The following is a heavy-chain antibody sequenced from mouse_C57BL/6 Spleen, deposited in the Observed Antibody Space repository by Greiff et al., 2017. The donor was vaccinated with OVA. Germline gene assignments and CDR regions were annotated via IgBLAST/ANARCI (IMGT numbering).Heavy chain of an antibody. D-gene: IGHD2-3*01. J-gene: IGHJ3*01. V-gene: IGHV1-52*01. CDR1: GYTFTSYW. CDR3: AHHGYYGGFAY. Sequence: QVQLQQPGAELVRPGSSVKLSCKASGYTFTSYWMHWVKQRPIQGLEWIGNIDPSDSETHYNQKFKDKATLTVDKSSSTAYMQLSSLTSEDAAVYYCAHHGYYGGFAYWGQGTLVTVSA. CDR2: IDPSDSET.